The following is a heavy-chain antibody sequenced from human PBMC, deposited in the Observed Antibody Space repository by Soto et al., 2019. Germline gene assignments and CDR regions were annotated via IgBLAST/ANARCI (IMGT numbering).Heavy chain of an antibody. D-gene: IGHD3-10*01. CDR1: GYTFTSYG. CDR2: ISAYNGNT. CDR3: ARGTMVRSPLAV. J-gene: IGHJ6*02. Sequence: GASVKVSCKASGYTFTSYGISWVRQAPGQGLEWMGWISAYNGNTNYAQKFQGRVTITRDTSASTAYMELSSLRSEDTAVYYCARGTMVRSPLAVWGQGTTVTVSS. V-gene: IGHV1-18*01.